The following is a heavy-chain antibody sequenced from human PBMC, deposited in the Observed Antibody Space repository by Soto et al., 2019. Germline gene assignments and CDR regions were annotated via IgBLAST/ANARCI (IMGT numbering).Heavy chain of an antibody. J-gene: IGHJ4*02. V-gene: IGHV3-23*01. Sequence: WGCLLLSCAASVFTFSSYAMSWVRQAPGKGLEWVSTISGSGGGTYYADSMKGRFTISRENSKNTLYLQMYSLRVEGTAVYYCARESDHWGQGTMVTVSS. CDR2: ISGSGGGT. CDR1: VFTFSSYA. CDR3: ARESDH.